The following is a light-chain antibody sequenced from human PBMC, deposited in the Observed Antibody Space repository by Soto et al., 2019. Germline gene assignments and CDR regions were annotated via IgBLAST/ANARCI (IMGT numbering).Light chain of an antibody. CDR2: DAS. CDR1: QTISTY. J-gene: IGKJ1*01. V-gene: IGKV1-39*01. Sequence: IEVTQSPSSLAASVGDRVTITCRASQTISTYVNWYRQKSGAAPELLIYDASTLQSGVPSRFRGGGSGTDFPLTISSLQLDDFATYYCQQSYNTPLTFGQGTKVDIK. CDR3: QQSYNTPLT.